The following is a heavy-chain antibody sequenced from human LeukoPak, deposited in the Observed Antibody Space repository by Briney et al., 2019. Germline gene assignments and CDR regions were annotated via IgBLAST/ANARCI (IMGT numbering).Heavy chain of an antibody. CDR1: GGSISSYY. D-gene: IGHD2-2*02. J-gene: IGHJ4*02. CDR2: MYYSGST. Sequence: PSESLSLTCTLSGGSISSYYWSWLRQPPGKGLEWFGYMYYSGSTNYNPSLKSRVTISVDTSKNQFSLKPTADTAADTGACDCARVVVLAAIDYLGQGTLVTVSS. CDR3: ARVVVLAAIDY. V-gene: IGHV4-59*01.